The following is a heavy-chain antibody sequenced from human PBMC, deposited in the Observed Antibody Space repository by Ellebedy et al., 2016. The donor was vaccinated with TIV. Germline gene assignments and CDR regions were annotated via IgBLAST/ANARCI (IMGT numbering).Heavy chain of an antibody. Sequence: SGPTLVKPTETLTLTCTVSGFSLSNVIMSVSWVRQPPGKALEWLARIFSNDEKSYSTSLKSRLTISKDTSKSQVVLTMTNMDPADTATYYCARTLLYCGGDCSYYFDYWGHGTLVTVSS. V-gene: IGHV2-26*01. D-gene: IGHD2-21*02. CDR2: IFSNDEK. J-gene: IGHJ4*01. CDR1: GFSLSNVIMS. CDR3: ARTLLYCGGDCSYYFDY.